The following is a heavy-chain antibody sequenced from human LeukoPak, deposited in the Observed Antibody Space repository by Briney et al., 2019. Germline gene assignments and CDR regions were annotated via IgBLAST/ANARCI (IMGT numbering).Heavy chain of an antibody. Sequence: ASVKVSCKASGGSFSSYAIAWVRQAPGQGPEWMGGIIPISGTANYAQKFQGRVTITTDESTSTAYMELSSLTSDDTAVYYCARGLQYQLLKALGYYYMDVWGEGTTVTVSS. D-gene: IGHD2-2*01. CDR1: GGSFSSYA. J-gene: IGHJ6*03. CDR3: ARGLQYQLLKALGYYYMDV. CDR2: IIPISGTA. V-gene: IGHV1-69*05.